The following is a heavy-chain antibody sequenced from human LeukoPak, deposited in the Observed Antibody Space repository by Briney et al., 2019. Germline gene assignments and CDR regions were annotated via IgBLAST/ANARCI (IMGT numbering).Heavy chain of an antibody. J-gene: IGHJ3*02. CDR1: GFTFSSYS. D-gene: IGHD5-24*01. Sequence: GGSLRLSCAASGFTFSSYSMNWVRQAPGKGLEWVSSISSSSSYIYYADSLKGRFTISRDNSKNTLYLQMNSLRAEDTAVYYCAKGHHRDGYDAFDIWGQGTMVTVSS. CDR3: AKGHHRDGYDAFDI. CDR2: ISSSSSYI. V-gene: IGHV3-21*04.